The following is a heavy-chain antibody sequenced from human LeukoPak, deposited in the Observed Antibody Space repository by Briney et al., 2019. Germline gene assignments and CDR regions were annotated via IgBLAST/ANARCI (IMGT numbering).Heavy chain of an antibody. CDR3: AKEGSGACDY. CDR2: ISWNSGSI. D-gene: IGHD3-10*01. CDR1: GFTFDDYA. Sequence: GGSLRLSCAASGFTFDDYAMHWVRQAPGKGLEWVSGISWNSGSIGYADSVKGRFTISRDNAKNSLYLQMNSLRAEDTALYYCAKEGSGACDYWGQGTLVTVSS. J-gene: IGHJ4*02. V-gene: IGHV3-9*01.